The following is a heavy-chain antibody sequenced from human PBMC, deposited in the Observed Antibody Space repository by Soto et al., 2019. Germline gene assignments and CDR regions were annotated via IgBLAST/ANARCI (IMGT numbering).Heavy chain of an antibody. CDR3: ARAAKVDTDMGGYYCYTMDI. Sequence: QVQLQESGPGLVKPSETVSLTCTVSGDSLNSGTYYWCWIRQSPGKGLEWIGRIYYSGSTGQHPSLKSRVSMSVDTSKDRFSLKLSSGTAADAAIYFCARAAKVDTDMGGYYCYTMDIGGQGTTVTVSS. D-gene: IGHD5-18*01. CDR2: IYYSGST. CDR1: GDSLNSGTYY. J-gene: IGHJ6*02. V-gene: IGHV4-61*01.